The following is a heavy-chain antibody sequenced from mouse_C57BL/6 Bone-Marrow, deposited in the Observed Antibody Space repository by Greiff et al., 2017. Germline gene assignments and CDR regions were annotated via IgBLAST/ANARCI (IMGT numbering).Heavy chain of an antibody. CDR1: GYTFTSYW. J-gene: IGHJ3*01. D-gene: IGHD1-1*01. Sequence: QVQLKQPGAELVKPGASVKLSCKASGYTFTSYWMQWVKQRPGQGLEWIGEIDPSDSYTNYNQKFKGKATLTVDTSSSTAYMQLSSLTSEDSAVYYCARSPYGSPTAYWGQGTLVTVSA. CDR2: IDPSDSYT. CDR3: ARSPYGSPTAY. V-gene: IGHV1-50*01.